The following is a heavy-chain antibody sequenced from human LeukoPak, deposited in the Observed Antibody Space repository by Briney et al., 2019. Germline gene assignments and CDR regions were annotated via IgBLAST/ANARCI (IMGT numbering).Heavy chain of an antibody. CDR3: AKDSRSVVVTVDPYYCDY. CDR2: ISNSGNTI. J-gene: IGHJ4*02. D-gene: IGHD2-21*02. CDR1: GFTFSDYY. Sequence: PGGSLRLSCAASGFTFSDYYMSWIRQAPGKGLEWVSYISNSGNTIYYADSVKGRFTISRDNSKNTLYLQMNSLRAEDTAVYYCAKDSRSVVVTVDPYYCDYWGQGTLVTVSS. V-gene: IGHV3-11*04.